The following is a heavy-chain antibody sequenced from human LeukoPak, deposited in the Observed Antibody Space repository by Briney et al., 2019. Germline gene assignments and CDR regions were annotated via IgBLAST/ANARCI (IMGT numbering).Heavy chain of an antibody. V-gene: IGHV4-34*01. D-gene: IGHD5-18*01. CDR2: INHSGST. CDR1: GGSFSGYY. J-gene: IGHJ4*02. Sequence: SETLSLTCAVYGGSFSGYYWSWIRQPTGKGLEWIGEINHSGSTNYNPSLKSRVTISVDTSKNQFSLKLSSVTAADTAVYYCARGQVQLWFDEKYYFDYWGQGTLVTVSS. CDR3: ARGQVQLWFDEKYYFDY.